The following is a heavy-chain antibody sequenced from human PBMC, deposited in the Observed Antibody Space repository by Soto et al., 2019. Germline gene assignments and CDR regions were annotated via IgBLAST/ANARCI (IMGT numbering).Heavy chain of an antibody. Sequence: TSETLSLTCTVSGGSISSYYWSWIRQPPGKGLEWIGYIYYSGSTNYNPSLKSRVTISVDTSKNQFSLKLSSVTAADTAVYYCARVGADYYDNHAFDIWGQGTMVTVS. J-gene: IGHJ3*02. D-gene: IGHD3-22*01. CDR1: GGSISSYY. V-gene: IGHV4-59*01. CDR3: ARVGADYYDNHAFDI. CDR2: IYYSGST.